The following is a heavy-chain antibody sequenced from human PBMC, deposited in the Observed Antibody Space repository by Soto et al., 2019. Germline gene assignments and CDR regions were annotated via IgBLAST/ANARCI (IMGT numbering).Heavy chain of an antibody. D-gene: IGHD3-22*01. J-gene: IGHJ3*02. Sequence: SVEVSFKASGFTFTSSAVQWVRQARGQRLEWIGWIVVGSGNTNYAQKFQERVTITRDMSTSTAYMELSSLRSEDTAVYYCAASDNYYDSSGSDAFDIWGQGTMVTVSS. V-gene: IGHV1-58*01. CDR1: GFTFTSSA. CDR2: IVVGSGNT. CDR3: AASDNYYDSSGSDAFDI.